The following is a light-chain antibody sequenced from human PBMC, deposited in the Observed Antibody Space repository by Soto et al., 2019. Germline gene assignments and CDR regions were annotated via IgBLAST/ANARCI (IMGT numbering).Light chain of an antibody. V-gene: IGKV3-20*01. CDR3: QQYGSSPLT. CDR1: QSVSSSY. Sequence: EIVLTQSPGTLSLSPGGSATLSCRASQSVSSSYLAWYQQKPGQAPRLLIYGASSRATGIPDRFSGSGSGTDFTLTISRLEPEDFAVYYCQQYGSSPLTFGGGTKVDIK. CDR2: GAS. J-gene: IGKJ4*01.